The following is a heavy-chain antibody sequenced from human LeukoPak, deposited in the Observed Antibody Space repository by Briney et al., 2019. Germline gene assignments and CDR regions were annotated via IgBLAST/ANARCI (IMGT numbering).Heavy chain of an antibody. Sequence: GGSLRLSCAASGFTFSSYAMSWVRQAPGKGLEWVSAISGSGGSTYYADPVKGRSTISRDNSKNTLYLQMNSLRAEDTAVYYCAKLPNYYGPSDVWGQGTTVTVSS. J-gene: IGHJ6*02. CDR3: AKLPNYYGPSDV. CDR1: GFTFSSYA. CDR2: ISGSGGST. D-gene: IGHD3-10*01. V-gene: IGHV3-23*01.